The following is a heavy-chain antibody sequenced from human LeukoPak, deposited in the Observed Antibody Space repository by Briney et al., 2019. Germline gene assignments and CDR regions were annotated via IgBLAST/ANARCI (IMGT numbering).Heavy chain of an antibody. V-gene: IGHV1-69*05. Sequence: SSVKVSCKASGGTFSSYAISWVRQAPGQGLEWMGRIIPIFGTANYAQKFQGRVTITTGESTSTAYMELSSLRSEDTAVYYCARDFEDCSGGSCLYYFDYWGQGTLVTVSS. CDR1: GGTFSSYA. CDR2: IIPIFGTA. D-gene: IGHD2-15*01. J-gene: IGHJ4*02. CDR3: ARDFEDCSGGSCLYYFDY.